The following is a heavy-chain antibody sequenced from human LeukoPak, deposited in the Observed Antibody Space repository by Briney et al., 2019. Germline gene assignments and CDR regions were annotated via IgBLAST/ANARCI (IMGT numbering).Heavy chain of an antibody. V-gene: IGHV2-5*01. J-gene: IGHJ4*02. CDR3: ARRLALHPFGYYFDY. Sequence: SGPTLVNPTQTLTLTCTLSGFSLTTRGVGVGWIRQPPGKALEGLALIYWNVDKRYSPSLKSRVTIIKDTSKNQVLLTMTNMDPVDTATYYCARRLALHPFGYYFDYWGQGTLVTVSS. D-gene: IGHD1-7*01. CDR2: IYWNVDK. CDR1: GFSLTTRGVG.